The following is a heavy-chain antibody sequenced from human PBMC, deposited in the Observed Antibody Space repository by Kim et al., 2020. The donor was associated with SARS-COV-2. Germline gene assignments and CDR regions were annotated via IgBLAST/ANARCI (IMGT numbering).Heavy chain of an antibody. Sequence: SETLSLTCTVSGGSISSGSYYWSWIRQPAGKGLEWIGRIYTSGSTNYNPSLKSRVTISVDTSKNQFSLKLSSVTAADTAVYYCARDPVVATHDYYYGMDVWGQGTTVTVSS. CDR2: IYTSGST. D-gene: IGHD5-12*01. CDR1: GGSISSGSYY. J-gene: IGHJ6*02. V-gene: IGHV4-61*02. CDR3: ARDPVVATHDYYYGMDV.